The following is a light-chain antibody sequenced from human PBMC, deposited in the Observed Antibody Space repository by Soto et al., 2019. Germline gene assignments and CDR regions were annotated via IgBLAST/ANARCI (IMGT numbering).Light chain of an antibody. CDR2: EGS. CDR3: CSYAVGDVV. Sequence: QSALTQPASVSGSPGQSITISCTGTSSDVGSYNLVSWYQQHPGKAPKLMIYEGSKRPSGVSNRFSGSKSGNTASLTISGLQAEDEADYNCCSYAVGDVVFGGGTKLTVL. J-gene: IGLJ2*01. V-gene: IGLV2-23*01. CDR1: SSDVGSYNL.